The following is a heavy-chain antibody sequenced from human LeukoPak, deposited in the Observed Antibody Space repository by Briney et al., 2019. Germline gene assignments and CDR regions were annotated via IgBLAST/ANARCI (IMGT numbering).Heavy chain of an antibody. D-gene: IGHD3-16*01. Sequence: GGSLTLSCAASGFSFSTYAMSWVRQAPGKGLEWVSGISGTGGSTYYADSVKGRFTVSRDNSKNTLYLQMNSLRAEDTAVYYCAKELNGDYWGQGTLVTVSS. CDR1: GFSFSTYA. V-gene: IGHV3-23*01. CDR2: ISGTGGST. CDR3: AKELNGDY. J-gene: IGHJ4*02.